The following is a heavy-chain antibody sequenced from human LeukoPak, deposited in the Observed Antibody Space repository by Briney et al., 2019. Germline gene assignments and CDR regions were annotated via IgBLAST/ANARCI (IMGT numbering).Heavy chain of an antibody. J-gene: IGHJ5*02. CDR3: AKGRLFYDFWSGTLFDP. CDR1: GFTFSSYG. Sequence: GGSLRLSCVASGFTFSSYGMHWVRQAPGKGLEWVAFIRYDGSNKYYADSVKGRFTISRDNSKNTLYLQMNSLRAEDTAVYYCAKGRLFYDFWSGTLFDPWGQGTLVTVSS. D-gene: IGHD3-3*01. V-gene: IGHV3-30*02. CDR2: IRYDGSNK.